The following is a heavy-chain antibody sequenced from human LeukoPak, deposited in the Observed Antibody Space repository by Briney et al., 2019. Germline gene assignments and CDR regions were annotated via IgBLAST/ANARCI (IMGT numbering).Heavy chain of an antibody. V-gene: IGHV4-34*01. D-gene: IGHD3-22*01. Sequence: SETLSLTCAVYGGSFSGYYWSWIRQPPGKGLEWIGEINHSGSTNYNPSLKSRVTISVDTSKNQFSLKLSSVTTADTAVYYCARVKSGYYDSSGPYKIKVFDYWGQGTLVTVSS. CDR3: ARVKSGYYDSSGPYKIKVFDY. CDR2: INHSGST. CDR1: GGSFSGYY. J-gene: IGHJ4*02.